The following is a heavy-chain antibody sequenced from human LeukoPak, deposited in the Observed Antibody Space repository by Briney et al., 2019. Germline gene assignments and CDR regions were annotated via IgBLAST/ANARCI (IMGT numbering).Heavy chain of an antibody. CDR1: GGSLSGYY. CDR3: ARATFDSRGYYYGGEY. D-gene: IGHD3-22*01. Sequence: SETLSLTCAVYGGSLSGYYWNWIRQSPGKGLEWIGEINHSGSTNYNPSLKSRVTISVDTSKNQFSLKLSSVTAADTAVYYCARATFDSRGYYYGGEYWGQGTLVTVSS. CDR2: INHSGST. J-gene: IGHJ4*02. V-gene: IGHV4-34*01.